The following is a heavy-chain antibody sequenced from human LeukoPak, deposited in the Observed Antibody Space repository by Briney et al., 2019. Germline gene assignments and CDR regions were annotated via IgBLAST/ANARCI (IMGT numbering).Heavy chain of an antibody. D-gene: IGHD5-24*01. Sequence: PSETLSLTCTVSGGSISSGSYYWSWIRQPAGKGLEWIGRIYTSGSTNYNPSLKSRVTISVDTSKNQFSLKLSSVTAADTAVYYCAREGEGWLQLKPTYTPPLFDYWGQGTLVTVSS. CDR2: IYTSGST. CDR3: AREGEGWLQLKPTYTPPLFDY. CDR1: GGSISSGSYY. V-gene: IGHV4-61*02. J-gene: IGHJ4*02.